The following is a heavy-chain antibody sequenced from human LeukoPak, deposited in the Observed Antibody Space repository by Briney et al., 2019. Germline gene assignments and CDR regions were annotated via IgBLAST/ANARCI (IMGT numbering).Heavy chain of an antibody. CDR3: ARWVYYYDSSGYPGGNNWFDP. V-gene: IGHV1-8*01. CDR2: MNPNSGNT. J-gene: IGHJ5*02. D-gene: IGHD3-22*01. Sequence: RASVKVSCXASGYTFTSYDINWVRQASGQGLEWMGWMNPNSGNTGYAQKFQGRVTMTRNTSISTAYMELSSLRSEDTAVYYCARWVYYYDSSGYPGGNNWFDPWGQGTLVTVSS. CDR1: GYTFTSYD.